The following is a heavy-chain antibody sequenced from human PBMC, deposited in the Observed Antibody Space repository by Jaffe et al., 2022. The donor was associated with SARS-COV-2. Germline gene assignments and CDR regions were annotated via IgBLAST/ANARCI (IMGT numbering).Heavy chain of an antibody. D-gene: IGHD6-13*01. Sequence: EVQLVESGGGLVQPGRSLRLSCAASGFTFDDYAMHWVRQAPGKGLEWVSGISWNSGSIGYADSVKGRFTISRDNAKNSLYLQMNSLRAEDTALYYCAKVTSSSWYGSATFDYWGQGTLVTVSS. CDR3: AKVTSSSWYGSATFDY. CDR2: ISWNSGSI. V-gene: IGHV3-9*01. CDR1: GFTFDDYA. J-gene: IGHJ4*02.